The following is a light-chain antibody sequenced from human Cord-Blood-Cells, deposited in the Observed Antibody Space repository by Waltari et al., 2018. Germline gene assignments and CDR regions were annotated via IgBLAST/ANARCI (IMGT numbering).Light chain of an antibody. J-gene: IGLJ3*02. CDR1: SSHCGGYNY. CDR2: GVS. V-gene: IGLV2-14*01. CDR3: SSYTSSSTWV. Sequence: QSALTQPASVSGSPGQSITISCTGTSSHCGGYNYVSWYQQHPGKAPKLMMYGVSNRPSGVANRFSGSKAVDTASLTISGLEAEDEADYYCSSYTSSSTWVFGGGTKLTVL.